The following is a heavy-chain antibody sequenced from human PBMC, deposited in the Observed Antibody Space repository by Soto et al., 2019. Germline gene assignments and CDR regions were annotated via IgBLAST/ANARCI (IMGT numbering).Heavy chain of an antibody. Sequence: SETLSLTCTVSGGSISSGGYYWSWIRQHPGKGLEWIGYIYYSGSTYYNQSLKSRVTISVDTSKNQFSLKLSSVTAADTAVYYCARPDDYGAAFDIWGQGTMVTVSS. CDR3: ARPDDYGAAFDI. CDR2: IYYSGST. J-gene: IGHJ3*02. V-gene: IGHV4-39*01. D-gene: IGHD4-17*01. CDR1: GGSISSGGYY.